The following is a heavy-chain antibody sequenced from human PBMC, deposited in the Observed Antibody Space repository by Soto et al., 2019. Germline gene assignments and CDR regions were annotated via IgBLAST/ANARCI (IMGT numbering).Heavy chain of an antibody. D-gene: IGHD2-2*02. Sequence: QVQLQESGPGLVKPSQTLSLTCTVSGGSISSGGYYWSWIRQHPGKGLEWIGYIYYSGSTYYNPSLKSRVTISVDTSKSQFSLKLSSVTAADTAVYYCARIVVPAAIGLYYFDYWGQGTLVTVSS. CDR3: ARIVVPAAIGLYYFDY. CDR1: GGSISSGGYY. J-gene: IGHJ4*02. V-gene: IGHV4-31*03. CDR2: IYYSGST.